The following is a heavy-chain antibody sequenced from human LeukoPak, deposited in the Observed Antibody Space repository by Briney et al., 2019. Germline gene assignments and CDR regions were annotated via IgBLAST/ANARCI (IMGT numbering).Heavy chain of an antibody. CDR1: GFTFSNYP. CDR2: ISSSGYI. V-gene: IGHV3-21*01. Sequence: GGSLRLSCAASGFTFSNYPMNWVRQAPGKGLEWVSSISSSGYIHYADSVKGRFTISRDHAKNSLYLQMNSLRADDTAVYYCISDHTGHDDYWGQGTLVTVSS. CDR3: ISDHTGHDDY. D-gene: IGHD1-1*01. J-gene: IGHJ4*02.